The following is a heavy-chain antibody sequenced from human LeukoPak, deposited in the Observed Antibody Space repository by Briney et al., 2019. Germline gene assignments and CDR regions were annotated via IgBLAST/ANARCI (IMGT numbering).Heavy chain of an antibody. CDR2: ISYDGSNK. D-gene: IGHD6-19*01. Sequence: GRSLRLSCAASGFAFSSYGMHWVRQAPGKGLEWVAVISYDGSNKYYADSVKGRFTVFRDNSKNTLYLQMDSLRTEDTAVYYCAKDISGWPTGPAGYWGQGTLVIVSS. J-gene: IGHJ4*02. V-gene: IGHV3-30*18. CDR1: GFAFSSYG. CDR3: AKDISGWPTGPAGY.